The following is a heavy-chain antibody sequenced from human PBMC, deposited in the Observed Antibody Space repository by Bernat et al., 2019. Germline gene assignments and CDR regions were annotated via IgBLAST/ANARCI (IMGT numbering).Heavy chain of an antibody. V-gene: IGHV5-51*01. CDR2: VHPSNSAT. Sequence: EVQLVQSGAEVKKPGESLKISCQVSGYSFTNYWIGWVRQMPGEGLEWMAIVHPSNSATRYTPSFQGQVTISADKSISTAYLQWSSLKASDTAIYYCARHNIWGFDYWDQGTLVTVSS. J-gene: IGHJ4*02. CDR3: ARHNIWGFDY. D-gene: IGHD7-27*01. CDR1: GYSFTNYW.